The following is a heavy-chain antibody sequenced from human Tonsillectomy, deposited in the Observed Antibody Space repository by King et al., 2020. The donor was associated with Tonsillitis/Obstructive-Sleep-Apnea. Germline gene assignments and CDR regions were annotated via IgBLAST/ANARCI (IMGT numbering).Heavy chain of an antibody. J-gene: IGHJ4*02. D-gene: IGHD2-21*02. Sequence: QLQESGPGLVKPSQTLSLTCTVSGGSISSSGYYWSWIRQHPGKGLEWIGYIYYSGSTYYNPSLKSRVTISVDTSKNQFSLKLSSVTAADTAVYYCAREGDCGGDCDDFDYCGQGSPVTASS. CDR3: AREGDCGGDCDDFDY. CDR2: IYYSGST. V-gene: IGHV4-31*03. CDR1: GGSISSSGYY.